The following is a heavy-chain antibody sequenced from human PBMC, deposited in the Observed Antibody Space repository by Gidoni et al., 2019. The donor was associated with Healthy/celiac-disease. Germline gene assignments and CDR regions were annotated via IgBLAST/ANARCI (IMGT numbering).Heavy chain of an antibody. CDR2: ISGSGGST. J-gene: IGHJ4*02. D-gene: IGHD3-9*01. Sequence: EVQLLESGGGLVQPGGSLRLSFAASGFTFSSYAMSWVRQAPGKGLEWVSAISGSGGSTDYADSVKGRFTISRDNSKNTLYLQMNSLRAEDTAVYYCAKSRRYFDWLEDPSDRPGCFDYWGQGTLVTVSS. CDR3: AKSRRYFDWLEDPSDRPGCFDY. V-gene: IGHV3-23*01. CDR1: GFTFSSYA.